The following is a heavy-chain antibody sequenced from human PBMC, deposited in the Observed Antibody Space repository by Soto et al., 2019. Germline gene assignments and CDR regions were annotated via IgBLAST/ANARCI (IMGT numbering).Heavy chain of an antibody. Sequence: SETLSLTCAVSGYSMSTSAYFWAWIRQHPGKPLEWIGSVYSSGNTNYNPSLRSRVTISVDTSSNHFSMRLTSVTAADTAGYYCARIYCSVQESFHTWGQGALVTVSS. CDR3: ARIYCSVQESFHT. CDR2: VYSSGNT. CDR1: GYSMSTSAYF. V-gene: IGHV4-39*02. J-gene: IGHJ5*02. D-gene: IGHD2-8*02.